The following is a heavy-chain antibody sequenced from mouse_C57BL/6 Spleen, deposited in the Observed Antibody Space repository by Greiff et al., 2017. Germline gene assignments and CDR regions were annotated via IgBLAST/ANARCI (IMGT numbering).Heavy chain of an antibody. CDR3: ARDEYDGSSWYFDV. CDR1: GYAFSSSW. J-gene: IGHJ1*03. V-gene: IGHV1-82*01. CDR2: IYPGDGDT. Sequence: QVQLQQSGPELVKPGASVKISCKASGYAFSSSWMNWVKQRPGKGLEWIGRIYPGDGDTNYNGKFKGKATLTADKSSSTAYMQLSSLTSEDSAVYYCARDEYDGSSWYFDVWGTGTTVTVSS. D-gene: IGHD1-1*01.